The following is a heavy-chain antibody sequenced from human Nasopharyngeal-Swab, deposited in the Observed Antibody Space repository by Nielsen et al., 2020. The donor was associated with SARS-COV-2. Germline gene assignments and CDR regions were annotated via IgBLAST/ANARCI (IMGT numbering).Heavy chain of an antibody. CDR3: ARGSGGSYSRYYYYGMDV. J-gene: IGHJ6*02. D-gene: IGHD1-26*01. CDR2: IKHRGST. V-gene: IGHV4-34*01. Sequence: RQAPGKGLEGIGEIKHRGSTIYNPSLKSRATISVDTSKNQFSLKLSSVTAADTAVYYCARGSGGSYSRYYYYGMDVWGQGTTVTVSS.